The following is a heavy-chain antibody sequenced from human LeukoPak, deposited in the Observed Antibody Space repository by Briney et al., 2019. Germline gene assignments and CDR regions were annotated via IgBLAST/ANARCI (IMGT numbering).Heavy chain of an antibody. D-gene: IGHD5-24*01. Sequence: GASVKVSCKASGYSFSGYGITWVRQAPGQGLEWMGWIGVYNGQTNYVQKFQGRVSMTTDTGTNTAYLELKNLRSDDTAVYYCARAEFRKMALSPFDYWGQGTLVTVSS. CDR3: ARAEFRKMALSPFDY. J-gene: IGHJ4*02. V-gene: IGHV1-18*01. CDR1: GYSFSGYG. CDR2: IGVYNGQT.